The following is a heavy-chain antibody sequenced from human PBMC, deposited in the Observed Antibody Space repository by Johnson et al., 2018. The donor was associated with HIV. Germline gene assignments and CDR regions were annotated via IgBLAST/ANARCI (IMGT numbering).Heavy chain of an antibody. CDR2: LYADGRT. CDR1: GFIVSSKY. J-gene: IGHJ3*02. Sequence: VQLVESGGGLVQPGGSLRLSCAASGFIVSSKYMTWFRQAPGKGLEWVSVLYADGRTYYADSVKGRFTISRDNSKNTLYLQMNSLRAEDTAVYYCARLFYGDDAFDIWGQGTMVTVSS. CDR3: ARLFYGDDAFDI. V-gene: IGHV3-66*02. D-gene: IGHD4-17*01.